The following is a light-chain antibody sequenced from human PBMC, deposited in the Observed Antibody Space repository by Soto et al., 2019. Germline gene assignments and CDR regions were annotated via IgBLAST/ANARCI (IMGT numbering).Light chain of an antibody. V-gene: IGLV2-23*01. J-gene: IGLJ1*01. Sequence: QSALTQPASVSGSPGQSITISCTGTSSYVGSYNLVSWYQQHPGKAPKLMIYEGNKRPSGVSNRFSGSKSANTASLTSSGLQTEDEADYYCCAYAGTNTFVFGTGTKVTVL. CDR3: CAYAGTNTFV. CDR1: SSYVGSYNL. CDR2: EGN.